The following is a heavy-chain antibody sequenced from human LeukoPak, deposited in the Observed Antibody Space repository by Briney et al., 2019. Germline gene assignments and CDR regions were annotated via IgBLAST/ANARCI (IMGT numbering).Heavy chain of an antibody. D-gene: IGHD1-14*01. CDR2: ISNGGGSA. CDR3: AARPRMPPRFDY. V-gene: IGHV3-23*01. J-gene: IGHJ4*02. CDR1: GFTFSSYP. Sequence: GGSLRLSCAASGFTFSSYPMSWVRQAPGKGLQWVSAISNGGGSAYYADSVKGRFTISRDNSKSTLYLQMNSLRAEDTAIYYCAARPRMPPRFDYWGQGALVTVSS.